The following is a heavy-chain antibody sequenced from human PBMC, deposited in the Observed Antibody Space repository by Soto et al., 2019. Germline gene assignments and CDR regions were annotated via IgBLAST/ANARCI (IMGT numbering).Heavy chain of an antibody. D-gene: IGHD6-13*01. CDR2: ISGYNGNT. J-gene: IGHJ6*02. V-gene: IGHV1-18*01. Sequence: QVQLVQSGAEVKKPGASVKVSCKASGYIFTSYGISWVRQAPGQGLEWMGWISGYNGNTNYAQKLQGRVTMTTDTSTSTTYMELRSLRADDTAVYYCSRDSSTGYSRSWHGYFSYGMDVWGQGTTVTVSS. CDR3: SRDSSTGYSRSWHGYFSYGMDV. CDR1: GYIFTSYG.